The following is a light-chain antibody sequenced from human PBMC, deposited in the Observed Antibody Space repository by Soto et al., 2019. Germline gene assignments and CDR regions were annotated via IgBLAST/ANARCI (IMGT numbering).Light chain of an antibody. J-gene: IGKJ1*01. Sequence: EIVMTQSPATLSVSPGESVTLSCRASQSVRSNLAWYQQNPGQPPRRLIYGASPRATGIPARFSGSGSGTEFTLTISSLQSEYFAVFYCQQTNNCPTTFGQGTKVQIK. CDR1: QSVRSN. V-gene: IGKV3-15*01. CDR2: GAS. CDR3: QQTNNCPTT.